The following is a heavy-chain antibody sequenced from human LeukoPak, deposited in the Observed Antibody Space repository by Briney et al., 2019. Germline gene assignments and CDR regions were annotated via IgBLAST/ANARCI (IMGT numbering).Heavy chain of an antibody. CDR3: ARDANYASVADR. CDR1: GFTFSSYW. CDR2: LNTDGTNT. J-gene: IGHJ4*02. D-gene: IGHD3-16*01. Sequence: GGSLRLSCAASGFTFSSYWMHWVRQAPGRGLVWVSRLNTDGTNTDYADSVKGRFTIFRDNAKSTLYLQMNSLRAEDTAVYYCARDANYASVADRRGQGTLVTVSS. V-gene: IGHV3-74*01.